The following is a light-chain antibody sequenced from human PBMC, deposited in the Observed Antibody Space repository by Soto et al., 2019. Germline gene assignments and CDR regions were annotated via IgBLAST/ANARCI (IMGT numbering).Light chain of an antibody. J-gene: IGKJ4*02. Sequence: DIQMTQSPSSLSASVGDRVTITCRASQSIISYLNWYQQKPGNSPKLLIFAASSLQSGVPSRFSASGSGTDFTLTISSLQPEDFATYYCQQSYSTPKTFGGGTKVDIK. CDR1: QSIISY. V-gene: IGKV1-39*01. CDR3: QQSYSTPKT. CDR2: AAS.